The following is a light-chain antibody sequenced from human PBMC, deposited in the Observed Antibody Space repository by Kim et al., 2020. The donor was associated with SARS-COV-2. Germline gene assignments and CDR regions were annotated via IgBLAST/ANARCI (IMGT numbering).Light chain of an antibody. Sequence: SPGERATLSCRASQSVSNDYLAWYQQRPGQAPSLLIYDASSRATGIPDRFSGRGSGTYYTLTISSLEPEDFALYYCQQYADSPLTFGGGTKVDIK. CDR3: QQYADSPLT. CDR2: DAS. CDR1: QSVSNDY. J-gene: IGKJ4*01. V-gene: IGKV3-20*01.